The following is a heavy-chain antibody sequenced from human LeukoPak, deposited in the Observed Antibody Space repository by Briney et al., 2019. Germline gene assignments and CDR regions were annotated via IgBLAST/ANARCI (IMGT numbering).Heavy chain of an antibody. J-gene: IGHJ4*02. CDR1: GFTVSSNY. Sequence: HTGGSLRLSCAASGFTVSSNYMSWVRQAPGKGLEWVSVIYSGGSTYYADSVKGRFTISRDNSKNTLYLQMNSLRAEDTAVYYCARDVSGSYYDIHFDYWGQGTLVTVSS. V-gene: IGHV3-66*01. CDR2: IYSGGST. D-gene: IGHD3-10*01. CDR3: ARDVSGSYYDIHFDY.